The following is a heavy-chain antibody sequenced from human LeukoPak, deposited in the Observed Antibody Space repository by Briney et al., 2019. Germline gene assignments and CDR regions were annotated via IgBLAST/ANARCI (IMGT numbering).Heavy chain of an antibody. V-gene: IGHV3-30*04. CDR3: ARGGPLGDTNRFDF. D-gene: IGHD3-10*01. Sequence: GQSLRLSCAASGFTFNNYAMHWVRQAPGKGLDWVALLAYDGTNEYYSGSVKGRFSNSRDNYKNTVDLQMNSLRVDDTAVYYCARGGPLGDTNRFDFWGQGSLVTVSS. J-gene: IGHJ4*02. CDR2: LAYDGTNE. CDR1: GFTFNNYA.